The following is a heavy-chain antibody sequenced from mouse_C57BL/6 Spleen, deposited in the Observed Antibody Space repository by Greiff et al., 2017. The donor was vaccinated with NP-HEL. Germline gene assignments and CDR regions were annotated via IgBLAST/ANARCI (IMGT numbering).Heavy chain of an antibody. J-gene: IGHJ4*01. CDR2: IYPGSGNT. CDR1: GYTFTDYY. CDR3: ARDGYSYAMDY. V-gene: IGHV1-76*01. D-gene: IGHD2-3*01. Sequence: QVQLKQSGAELVRPGASVKLSCKASGYTFTDYYINWVKQRPGQGLEWIARIYPGSGNTYYNEKFKGKATLTAEQSSSTAYMQLSSLTSEDSAVYFCARDGYSYAMDYWGQGTSVTVSS.